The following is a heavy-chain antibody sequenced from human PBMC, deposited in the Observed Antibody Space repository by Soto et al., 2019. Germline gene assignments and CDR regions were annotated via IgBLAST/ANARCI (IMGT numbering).Heavy chain of an antibody. CDR3: ARSLPIGYCSSTSCPLDAFDI. V-gene: IGHV3-11*01. Sequence: GGSLRLSCAASGFPFSDYDVSWIQQAPGKGLEWVSYISSSGSTIYYADSVKGRFAISRDNAKNSLYLQMNSLRAEDTAVYYCARSLPIGYCSSTSCPLDAFDIWGQGTMVTVSS. CDR2: ISSSGSTI. CDR1: GFPFSDYD. D-gene: IGHD2-2*01. J-gene: IGHJ3*02.